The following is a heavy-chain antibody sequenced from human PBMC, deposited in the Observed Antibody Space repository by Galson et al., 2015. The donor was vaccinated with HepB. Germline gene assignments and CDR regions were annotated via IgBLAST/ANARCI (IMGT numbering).Heavy chain of an antibody. V-gene: IGHV6-1*01. CDR2: TYYRTKWYN. Sequence: CAISGDRVSSKSAAWNWIRQAPSRGLEGLGRTYYRTKWYNDYAPSVKSRITVNPDTSKNKFSVQLKSVTPEDTALYYCALLAGNFDSWGQGTLVTVSP. D-gene: IGHD6-19*01. J-gene: IGHJ4*02. CDR1: GDRVSSKSAA. CDR3: ALLAGNFDS.